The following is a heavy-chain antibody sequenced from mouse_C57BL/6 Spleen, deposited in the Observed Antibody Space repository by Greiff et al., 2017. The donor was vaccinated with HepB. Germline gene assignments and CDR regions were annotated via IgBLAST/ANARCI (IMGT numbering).Heavy chain of an antibody. CDR3: ARHEEATVVATDWYFDV. V-gene: IGHV1-62-2*01. D-gene: IGHD1-1*01. J-gene: IGHJ1*03. CDR1: GYTFTEYT. Sequence: VKLQESGAELVKPGASVKLSCKASGYTFTEYTIHWVKQRSGQGLEWIGWFYPGSGSIKYNEKFKDKATLTADKSSSTVYMELSRLTSEDSAVYFCARHEEATVVATDWYFDVWGTGTTVTVSS. CDR2: FYPGSGSI.